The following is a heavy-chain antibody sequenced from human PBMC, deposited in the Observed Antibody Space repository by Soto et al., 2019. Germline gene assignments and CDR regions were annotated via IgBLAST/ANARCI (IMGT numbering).Heavy chain of an antibody. J-gene: IGHJ3*02. Sequence: GASVKVSCKASGFTFTSSAVQWVRQARGQRLEWIGWIVVGSGNTNYAQKFQERVTITRDMSTSTAYMELSSLRSEDTAVYYCAAVAEPIRRPFTIFGVDQSFDIWGQGTMVTVSS. V-gene: IGHV1-58*01. D-gene: IGHD3-3*01. CDR1: GFTFTSSA. CDR3: AAVAEPIRRPFTIFGVDQSFDI. CDR2: IVVGSGNT.